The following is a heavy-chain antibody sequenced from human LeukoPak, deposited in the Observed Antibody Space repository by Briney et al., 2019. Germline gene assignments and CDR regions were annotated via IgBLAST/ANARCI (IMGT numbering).Heavy chain of an antibody. V-gene: IGHV4-4*07. D-gene: IGHD4-17*01. CDR1: RGSISNFY. Sequence: SETLSLTCTVSRGSISNFYWSWIRQPAGKGLEWIGRIYTTGSTNYNPSLKSRVTMSVDTSKNQFSLQLSSVTAADTAVYYCARPTVTSYNWFDPWGQGTLVTVSS. J-gene: IGHJ5*02. CDR2: IYTTGST. CDR3: ARPTVTSYNWFDP.